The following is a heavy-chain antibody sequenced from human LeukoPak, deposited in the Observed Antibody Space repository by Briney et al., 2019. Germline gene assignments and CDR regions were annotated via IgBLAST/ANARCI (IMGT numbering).Heavy chain of an antibody. Sequence: SQTLSLTCTVSGGSISSGSYYWSWIRQPAGKGLEWIGRIYTSGSTNYNPSLKRRLTISVDTFKNQFSLKLSSVTAADTAVYYCAREEVVRGVTDYWGQGTLVTVSS. V-gene: IGHV4-61*02. CDR2: IYTSGST. D-gene: IGHD3-10*01. CDR1: GGSISSGSYY. J-gene: IGHJ4*02. CDR3: AREEVVRGVTDY.